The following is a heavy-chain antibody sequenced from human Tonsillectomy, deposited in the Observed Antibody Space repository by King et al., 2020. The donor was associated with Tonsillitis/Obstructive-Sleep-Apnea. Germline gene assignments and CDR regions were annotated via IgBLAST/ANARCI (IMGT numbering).Heavy chain of an antibody. CDR2: FYYSGST. V-gene: IGHV4-39*01. CDR1: GGSISSTSYY. CDR3: ARMGGYDSRSKPADY. D-gene: IGHD3-22*01. Sequence: LQLQESGPGLVKPSETLSLTCTVSGGSISSTSYYWGWIRQPPGKGLEWIGSFYYSGSTYYNPSLKSRVTISVDTSKNQFSLKLSSVTAADTAVYYCARMGGYDSRSKPADYWGQGTLVTVSS. J-gene: IGHJ4*02.